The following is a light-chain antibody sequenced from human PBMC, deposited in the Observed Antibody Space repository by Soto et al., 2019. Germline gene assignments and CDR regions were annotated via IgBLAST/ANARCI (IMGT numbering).Light chain of an antibody. V-gene: IGLV2-11*01. CDR2: DVN. CDR1: SGDVGGYKY. CDR3: YSYAGSDWV. J-gene: IGLJ3*02. Sequence: QSALTQPRSVSGSPGQSVTISCTGTSGDVGGYKYVYWYQQLPCKVPKLMIYDVNKRPSGVPDRFSGSKSGTTASLTISGLQCDDEADDYWYSYAGSDWVFCGGTNLTVL.